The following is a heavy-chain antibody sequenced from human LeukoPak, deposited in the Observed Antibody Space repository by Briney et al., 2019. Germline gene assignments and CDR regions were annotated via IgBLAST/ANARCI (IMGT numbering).Heavy chain of an antibody. CDR2: MNPNSGNT. Sequence: PGASVKVSCKASGYTFTSYDINWVRQATGQGLEWMGWMNPNSGNTGYAQKFQGRVTMTRNTSISTAYMELSSLRSEDTAVYYCATRPYGSGWSDYWGQGTLVTVSP. V-gene: IGHV1-8*01. CDR1: GYTFTSYD. J-gene: IGHJ4*02. D-gene: IGHD6-19*01. CDR3: ATRPYGSGWSDY.